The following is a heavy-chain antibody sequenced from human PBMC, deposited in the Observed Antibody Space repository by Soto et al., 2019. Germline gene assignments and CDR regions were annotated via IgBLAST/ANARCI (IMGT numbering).Heavy chain of an antibody. CDR3: ARDLGAVANGVFDY. CDR2: IYYSGST. Sequence: QVQLQESGPGLVKPSETLSLTCTVSGGSISSYYWSWIRQPPGKGLEWIGYIYYSGSTNYNPSLKSRVTISVDTSKNQFSLKLSSVTAADTAVYYCARDLGAVANGVFDYWGQGTLVTVSS. J-gene: IGHJ4*02. V-gene: IGHV4-59*01. D-gene: IGHD6-19*01. CDR1: GGSISSYY.